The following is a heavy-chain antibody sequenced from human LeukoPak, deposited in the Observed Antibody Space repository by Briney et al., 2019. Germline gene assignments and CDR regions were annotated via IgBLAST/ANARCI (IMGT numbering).Heavy chain of an antibody. CDR1: GFTFSSYA. CDR2: ISYDGSNK. D-gene: IGHD6-13*01. V-gene: IGHV3-30*18. Sequence: GGSLRLSCAASGFTFSSYAMSWVRQAPGKGLEWVAVISYDGSNKYYADSVKGRFTISRDNSKNTLYLQMNSLRAEDTAVYYCAKDRAYSSSWDFYNWFDPWGKGTTVTVSS. J-gene: IGHJ5*01. CDR3: AKDRAYSSSWDFYNWFDP.